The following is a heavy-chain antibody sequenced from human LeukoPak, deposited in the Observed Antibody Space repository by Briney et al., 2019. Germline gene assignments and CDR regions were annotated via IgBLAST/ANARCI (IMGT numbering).Heavy chain of an antibody. CDR3: ARAEEYYDSSGYYSGWFDP. V-gene: IGHV1-69-2*01. Sequence: GATVKLSCKVSGYTFTDYYMHWVQQAPGKGLEWMGLVDPEDGGTIYAEKFQGRVTITADTSTDTAYMELSSLRSEDTAVYYCARAEEYYDSSGYYSGWFDPWGQGTLVPVSS. CDR1: GYTFTDYY. J-gene: IGHJ5*02. CDR2: VDPEDGGT. D-gene: IGHD3-22*01.